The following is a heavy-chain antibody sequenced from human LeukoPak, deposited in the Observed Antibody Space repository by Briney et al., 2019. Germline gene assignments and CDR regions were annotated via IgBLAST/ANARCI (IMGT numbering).Heavy chain of an antibody. J-gene: IGHJ4*02. CDR1: GGSISSYY. V-gene: IGHV4-59*13. D-gene: IGHD2-8*01. Sequence: SETLSLTCTVSGGSISSYYWSWIRQPPGKGLEWIGCICYSGSTNYNPSLKSRVTISVDTYKNQFSLKLNSVSAADTAVYYCARTGGEERGYCTNSVCHYYFDYWGQGTLVTVSS. CDR3: ARTGGEERGYCTNSVCHYYFDY. CDR2: ICYSGST.